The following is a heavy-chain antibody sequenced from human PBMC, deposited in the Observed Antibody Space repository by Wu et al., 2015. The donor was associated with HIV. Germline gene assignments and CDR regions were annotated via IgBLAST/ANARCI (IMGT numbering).Heavy chain of an antibody. Sequence: QVQLVQSGAEVKKPGASVKVSCKASGYIFTSYDINWVRQATGQGLEWMGWMNPNSGNTGYARKFKGRVTMTRNTSINTAYMELSSLRSEDTAMYYCASHPRRITMVRGVIGDWFDPGAREPWSPSPQ. CDR3: ASHPRRITMVRGVIGDWFDP. J-gene: IGHJ5*02. V-gene: IGHV1-8*01. CDR1: GYIFTSYD. CDR2: MNPNSGNT. D-gene: IGHD3-10*01.